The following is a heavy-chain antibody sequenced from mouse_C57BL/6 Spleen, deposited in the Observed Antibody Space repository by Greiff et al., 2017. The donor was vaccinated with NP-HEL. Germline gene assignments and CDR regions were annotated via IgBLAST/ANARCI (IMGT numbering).Heavy chain of an antibody. CDR3: ARRDYFDY. CDR2: ISGGGGNT. V-gene: IGHV5-9*01. J-gene: IGHJ2*01. Sequence: EVTLVESGGGLVKPGGSLKLSCAASGFTFSSYTMSWVRQTPEKRLEWVATISGGGGNTYYPDSVKGRFTISRDNAKNTLYLQMSSLRSEDTALYYCARRDYFDYWGQGTTLTVSS. CDR1: GFTFSSYT.